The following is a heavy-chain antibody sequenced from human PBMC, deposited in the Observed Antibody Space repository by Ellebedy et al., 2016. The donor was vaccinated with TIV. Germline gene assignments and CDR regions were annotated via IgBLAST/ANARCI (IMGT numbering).Heavy chain of an antibody. CDR3: ARDIHILMDY. D-gene: IGHD2-21*01. J-gene: IGHJ4*02. CDR2: IKGDASST. V-gene: IGHV3-74*01. CDR1: GLAVSNYW. Sequence: GGSLRLXXAASGLAVSNYWMHWVRQAPGKGLEWVSRIKGDASSTNYADSVKGRFTISRDNARNTLYLQMNNLRAEDTALYYCARDIHILMDYWGQGTLVTVSS.